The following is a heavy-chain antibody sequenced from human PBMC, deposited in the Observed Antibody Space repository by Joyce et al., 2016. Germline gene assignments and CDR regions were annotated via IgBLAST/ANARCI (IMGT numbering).Heavy chain of an antibody. V-gene: IGHV3-48*02. CDR1: GFIFSSYS. Sequence: EVQLVESGGGLVQPGGSLRLSCEASGFIFSSYSMNWVRQVPGKGLEWISYISSSSGTIYYADTVKGRFTVSRDNAKNSLYLQMHSLRDEDTAVYYCARDPSLATNLIGAYWGQRTLVTVSS. CDR3: ARDPSLATNLIGAY. J-gene: IGHJ4*02. CDR2: ISSSSGTI. D-gene: IGHD1-26*01.